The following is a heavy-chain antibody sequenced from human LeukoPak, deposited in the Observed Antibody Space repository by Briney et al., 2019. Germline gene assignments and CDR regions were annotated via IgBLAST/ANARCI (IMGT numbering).Heavy chain of an antibody. V-gene: IGHV3-23*01. CDR2: IRGAEGGT. CDR1: GFTINTFT. D-gene: IGHD6-19*01. CDR3: AKAFSSGWSPFDY. Sequence: GGSLRLSCAASGFTINTFTMNWVRQAPGKGLEWVSTIRGAEGGTYYADSVKGRFTISSDNFENSLYLQMNYLREEDTALYYCAKAFSSGWSPFDYWGQGALVTVSS. J-gene: IGHJ4*02.